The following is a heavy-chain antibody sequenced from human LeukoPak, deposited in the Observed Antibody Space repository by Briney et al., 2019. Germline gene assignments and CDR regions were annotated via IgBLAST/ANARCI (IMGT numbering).Heavy chain of an antibody. CDR2: ISYDGSNK. CDR3: AKMAVVTAY. Sequence: PGGSLRLSCAASGFTFSSYGMHWVRQAPGKGLEWVAVISYDGSNKYHADSVKGRFTISRDNSKNTLYLQMNSLRAEDTAVYYCAKMAVVTAYWGQGTLVTVSS. D-gene: IGHD2-15*01. J-gene: IGHJ4*02. V-gene: IGHV3-30*18. CDR1: GFTFSSYG.